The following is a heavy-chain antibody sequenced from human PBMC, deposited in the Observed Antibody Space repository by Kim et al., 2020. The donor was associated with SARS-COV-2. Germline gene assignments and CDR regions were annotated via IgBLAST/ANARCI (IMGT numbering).Heavy chain of an antibody. V-gene: IGHV4-34*01. D-gene: IGHD4-4*01. CDR1: GGSFSGYY. J-gene: IGHJ5*02. CDR2: INHSGST. Sequence: SETLSLTCAVYGGSFSGYYWSWIRQPPGKGLEWIGEINHSGSTNYNPSLKSRVTISVDTSKNQFSLKLSSVTAADTAVYYCARGETVTTRKFDPWGQGTLVTVSS. CDR3: ARGETVTTRKFDP.